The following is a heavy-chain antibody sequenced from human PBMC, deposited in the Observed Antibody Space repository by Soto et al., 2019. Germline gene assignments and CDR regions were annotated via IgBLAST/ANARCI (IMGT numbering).Heavy chain of an antibody. CDR2: INPSGGGT. CDR3: ARGSGSYGFDY. J-gene: IGHJ4*02. Sequence: QVQLVQSGAEVKKPGASVKVSCKASGYTFTSYYIHWVRQAPGQGLEWMGIINPSGGGTSYAQKFQGRVTMTRDTSTSTVYTELSSLRSEDTAVYYCARGSGSYGFDYWGQGTLVTFSS. V-gene: IGHV1-46*01. D-gene: IGHD1-26*01. CDR1: GYTFTSYY.